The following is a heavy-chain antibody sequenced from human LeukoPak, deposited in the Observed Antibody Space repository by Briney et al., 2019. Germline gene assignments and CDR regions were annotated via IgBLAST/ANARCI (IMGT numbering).Heavy chain of an antibody. J-gene: IGHJ3*02. V-gene: IGHV3-53*01. CDR3: ARGVPYGYDAFDI. CDR2: IYSGGST. D-gene: IGHD4-17*01. CDR1: GFTVSSNY. Sequence: GGSLRLSCAASGFTVSSNYMSWVRQAPGKGLEWVSVIYSGGSTYYADSVKGRFTISRDNSKNTLYLQMNSLRAEDTAVYYCARGVPYGYDAFDIWGQGTTVTVSS.